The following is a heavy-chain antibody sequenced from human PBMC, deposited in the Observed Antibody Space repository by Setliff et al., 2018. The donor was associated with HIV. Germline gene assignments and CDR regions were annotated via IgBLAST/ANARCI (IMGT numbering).Heavy chain of an antibody. CDR1: GYTFSSYG. V-gene: IGHV1-18*01. D-gene: IGHD5-12*01. Sequence: ASVKVSCKASGYTFSSYGISWVRQAPGQGLEWMGGISVYNANTNYAQKFQGRVTMTTDTSTSIAYMELRSLRSDDTAVYFCVRDEKRAAGGSMYYFDYWGQGTLVTVSS. J-gene: IGHJ4*02. CDR2: ISVYNANT. CDR3: VRDEKRAAGGSMYYFDY.